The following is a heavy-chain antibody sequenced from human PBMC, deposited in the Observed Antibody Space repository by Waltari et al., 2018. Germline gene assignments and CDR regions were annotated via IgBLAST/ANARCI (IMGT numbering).Heavy chain of an antibody. V-gene: IGHV4-39*01. D-gene: IGHD2-2*02. J-gene: IGHJ4*02. CDR3: ARHIYCSSTSCYSFDY. Sequence: QLQLQESGPGLVKPSETLSLTCTVSGGSISSISYYWGWIRQPPGKGLGWMGSIYYSGSTYYNPSLKSRVSISVDTSKNQFSLRLSSVTAADTAVYYCARHIYCSSTSCYSFDYWGQGTLVTVSS. CDR1: GGSISSISYY. CDR2: IYYSGST.